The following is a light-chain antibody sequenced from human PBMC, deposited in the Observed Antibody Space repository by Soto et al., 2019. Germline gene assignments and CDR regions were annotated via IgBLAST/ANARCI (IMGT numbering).Light chain of an antibody. Sequence: DIQMTQSPSALSASVGDRVTITCRASQSISGWLAWYQQKPGNAPKLLIYDASSLEGGVPSRFSGSGYGTEFTLTIGSLQPDDFGSYYCQQYISYLVTFGGGTKVDIK. J-gene: IGKJ4*01. CDR3: QQYISYLVT. CDR2: DAS. CDR1: QSISGW. V-gene: IGKV1-5*01.